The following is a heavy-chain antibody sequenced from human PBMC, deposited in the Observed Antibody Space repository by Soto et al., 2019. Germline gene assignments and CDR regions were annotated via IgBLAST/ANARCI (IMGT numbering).Heavy chain of an antibody. Sequence: EVQLMESGGGLVQPGGSLRLSCVTSGFSFSSSWMAWVRQAPGKGLECVADIKKDGTEINYVDSVKGRVTISRDNAMNSLYLQMDSLRVEDTAVYYCGRDPYYGAIDYWGLGTQVIVSS. CDR2: IKKDGTEI. V-gene: IGHV3-7*01. D-gene: IGHD3-10*01. J-gene: IGHJ4*02. CDR3: GRDPYYGAIDY. CDR1: GFSFSSSW.